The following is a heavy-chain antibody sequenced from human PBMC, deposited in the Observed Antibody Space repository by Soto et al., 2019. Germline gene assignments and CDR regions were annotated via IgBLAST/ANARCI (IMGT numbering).Heavy chain of an antibody. V-gene: IGHV4-31*03. CDR1: GGSISSGGYY. CDR3: ARGAGGYCSSTSCQPFEY. D-gene: IGHD2-2*01. J-gene: IGHJ4*02. Sequence: SETLSLTCTVSGGSISSGGYYWSWIRQHPGRGLEWIGYIYYSGSTYYNPSLKSRVTISVDTSKNQFSLKLSSVTAADTAVYYCARGAGGYCSSTSCQPFEYWGQGTLVTVSS. CDR2: IYYSGST.